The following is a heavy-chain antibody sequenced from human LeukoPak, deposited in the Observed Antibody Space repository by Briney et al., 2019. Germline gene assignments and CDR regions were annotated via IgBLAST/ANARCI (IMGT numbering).Heavy chain of an antibody. Sequence: SGGSLRLSCAASGFTFSSYAMSWVRQAPGKGLEWVSGISGRGGSTSYADSVKGRFTISRDNSKNTLYVQMNSLRAEDTAVYYCAKGSAYYYDSSGYNFDYWGQGTLVTVSS. CDR3: AKGSAYYYDSSGYNFDY. J-gene: IGHJ4*02. V-gene: IGHV3-23*01. CDR1: GFTFSSYA. D-gene: IGHD3-22*01. CDR2: ISGRGGST.